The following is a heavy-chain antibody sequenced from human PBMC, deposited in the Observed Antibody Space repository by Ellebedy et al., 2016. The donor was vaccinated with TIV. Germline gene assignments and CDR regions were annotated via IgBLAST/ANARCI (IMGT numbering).Heavy chain of an antibody. CDR1: GFTFSDYY. Sequence: GESLKISCAASGFTFSDYYMSWIRQAPGKGLEWVSYISSSAGTIYYADSVKGRFTISRDNAKKSLYLRMNILRAEDTAVYYCANILDWYFDLWGRGTLVTVSS. V-gene: IGHV3-11*04. CDR2: ISSSAGTI. J-gene: IGHJ2*01. CDR3: ANILDWYFDL.